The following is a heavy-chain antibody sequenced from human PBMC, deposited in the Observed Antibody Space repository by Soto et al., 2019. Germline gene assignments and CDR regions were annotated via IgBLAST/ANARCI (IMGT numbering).Heavy chain of an antibody. CDR2: IYYSGST. Sequence: QVQLQESGPGLVKPSQTLSLTCTVSGGSISSGGYSWSWIRQHPGKGLEWIGYIYYSGSTYYNPSLKSRVTISVDTSKNQFSLKLSSVTAADTAVFYWARQADSYFDYWGQGTLVTVSS. CDR1: GGSISSGGYS. J-gene: IGHJ4*02. CDR3: ARQADSYFDY. V-gene: IGHV4-31*03. D-gene: IGHD2-21*02.